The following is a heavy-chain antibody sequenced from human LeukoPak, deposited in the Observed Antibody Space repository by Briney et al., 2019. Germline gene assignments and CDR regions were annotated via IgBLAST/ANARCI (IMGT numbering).Heavy chain of an antibody. CDR2: ISGSGTIT. J-gene: IGHJ4*02. D-gene: IGHD1-1*01. V-gene: IGHV3-23*01. CDR3: AYLGLSSDWNDVPGPQIDY. CDR1: GFTFNTYN. Sequence: GGSLRLSCAASGFTFNTYNMNWVRQAPGKGLEWVSTISGSGTITYYADSVRGRFTISRDYSTNTLYLQMSSLRAEDTAIYYCAYLGLSSDWNDVPGPQIDYWGQGTPVTVSS.